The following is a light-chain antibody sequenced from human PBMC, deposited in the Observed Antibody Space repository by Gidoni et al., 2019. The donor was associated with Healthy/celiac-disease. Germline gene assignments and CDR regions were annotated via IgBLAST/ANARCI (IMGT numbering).Light chain of an antibody. CDR3: QQRYSTLWT. CDR1: QSISSY. CDR2: AAS. V-gene: IGKV1-39*01. J-gene: IGKJ1*01. Sequence: DIQMTQTPSSLSASVGDRVTITCRASQSISSYLNWYQQKPGKAPKLLLYAASSLQSGVPSRFSGSGSGPDFTLTISSLQPEAFATYYCQQRYSTLWTFGQGTKVEIK.